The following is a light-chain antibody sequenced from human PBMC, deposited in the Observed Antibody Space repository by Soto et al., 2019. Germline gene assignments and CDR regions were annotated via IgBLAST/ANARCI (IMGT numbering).Light chain of an antibody. V-gene: IGKV3D-20*01. Sequence: EIVLTQSPATLSLYPGERATLSCGASQSVSSTYLAWYQQKPGLAARLLIYDASSRATGIPDRFSGSGSGKEFTHPNSRLEAEDFAGYYCQQYGSSPSTFGQGTKLEIK. CDR1: QSVSSTY. CDR3: QQYGSSPST. J-gene: IGKJ2*01. CDR2: DAS.